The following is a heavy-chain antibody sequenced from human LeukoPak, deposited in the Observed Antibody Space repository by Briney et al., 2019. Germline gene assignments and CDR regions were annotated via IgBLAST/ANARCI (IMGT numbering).Heavy chain of an antibody. V-gene: IGHV4-59*08. J-gene: IGHJ4*02. CDR1: GGSLSNYY. CDR3: ARRTTDIVVVVAPRELDY. CDR2: IYYSGST. D-gene: IGHD2-15*01. Sequence: SETLSLTCTVSGGSLSNYYWSWIRQPPGKGLEWIGYIYYSGSTNYNPSLKSRVTISVDTSKNQFSLKLSSVTAADTAVYYCARRTTDIVVVVAPRELDYWGQGTLVTVSS.